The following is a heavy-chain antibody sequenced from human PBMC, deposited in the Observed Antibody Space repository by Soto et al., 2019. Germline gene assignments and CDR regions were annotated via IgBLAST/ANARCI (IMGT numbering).Heavy chain of an antibody. Sequence: EVQLVESGGGFVQPGGSLRLSCAASGFIFSDQYMDWVRQAPGKGLEWVGRIRNKANSDTRAYAASVKGRFTISRDDSKNSLYLQMTRLKPEDTALYYCARDLAGSQYVDLWGRGTLVTVPS. V-gene: IGHV3-72*01. D-gene: IGHD2-8*01. CDR3: ARDLAGSQYVDL. CDR2: IRNKANSDTR. J-gene: IGHJ2*01. CDR1: GFIFSDQY.